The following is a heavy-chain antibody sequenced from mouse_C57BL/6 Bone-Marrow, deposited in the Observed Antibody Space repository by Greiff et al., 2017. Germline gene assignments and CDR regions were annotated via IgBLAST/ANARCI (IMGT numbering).Heavy chain of an antibody. CDR2: FYPGSGSI. J-gene: IGHJ3*01. CDR1: GYTFTEYT. Sequence: VQRVESGAELVKPGASVKLSCKASGYTFTEYTIHWVKQRSGQGLEWIGWFYPGSGSIKYNEKFKDKATLTADKSSSTVYMELSRLTSEDSAVYFCARHEDRYGRGPSFAYWGQGTLVTVSA. V-gene: IGHV1-62-2*01. CDR3: ARHEDRYGRGPSFAY. D-gene: IGHD1-1*01.